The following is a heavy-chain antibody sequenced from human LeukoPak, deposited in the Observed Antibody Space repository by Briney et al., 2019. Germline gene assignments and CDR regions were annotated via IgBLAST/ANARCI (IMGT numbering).Heavy chain of an antibody. J-gene: IGHJ5*02. CDR2: ISESGAST. CDR3: AREWVITIFGVALGAKNWFDP. V-gene: IGHV3-23*01. CDR1: AFTFNTFDNFA. Sequence: GGSLRLSCSVSAFTFNTFDNFAMNWVRQAPGKGLEWVAAISESGASTYYAASVKGRFTISRDNAKNSLYLQMNSLRAEDTAVYYCAREWVITIFGVALGAKNWFDPWGQGTLVTVSS. D-gene: IGHD3-3*01.